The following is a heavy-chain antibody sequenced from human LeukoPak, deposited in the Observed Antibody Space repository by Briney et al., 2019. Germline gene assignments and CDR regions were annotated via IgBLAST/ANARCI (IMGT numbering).Heavy chain of an antibody. V-gene: IGHV3-7*01. D-gene: IGHD6-13*01. CDR2: IRQDESER. CDR3: ARQQQLVQTN. Sequence: GGSLRLSCEGSGFSFSSYWMTWVRQLPGKVPEWVANIRQDESERYFADSVKGRFTISRDNAKKSVYLHMSSLRAEDTALYYCARQQQLVQTNWGQGTLVTVSS. CDR1: GFSFSSYW. J-gene: IGHJ4*02.